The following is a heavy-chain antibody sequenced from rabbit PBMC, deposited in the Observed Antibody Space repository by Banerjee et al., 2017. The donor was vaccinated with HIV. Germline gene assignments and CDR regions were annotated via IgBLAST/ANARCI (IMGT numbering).Heavy chain of an antibody. Sequence: QSLEESGGGLVQPEGSLALTCKASGFTISSSYSMCWVRQAPGKGLEWIACIGAGSTYYATWAKGRFTISKTSSTTVTLQMTSLTAADTATYFCARDAGYAGSNLWGPGTLVTVS. V-gene: IGHV1S40*01. J-gene: IGHJ4*01. CDR1: GFTISSSYS. D-gene: IGHD4-2*01. CDR2: IGAGST. CDR3: ARDAGYAGSNL.